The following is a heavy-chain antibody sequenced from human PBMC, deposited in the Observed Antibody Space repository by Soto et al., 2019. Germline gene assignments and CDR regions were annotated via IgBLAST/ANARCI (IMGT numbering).Heavy chain of an antibody. D-gene: IGHD6-13*01. V-gene: IGHV4-59*08. CDR2: IYYSGST. J-gene: IGHJ4*02. CDR3: ARAAIAAAPSDY. CDR1: GGSINSYY. Sequence: QVQLQESGPGLVKPSETLSLTRTVSGGSINSYYWSWIRQPPGKGLEWIGYIYYSGSTNYNPSLKSRVTISVDTSKNQFALELSSVTAADTAVYYCARAAIAAAPSDYWGQGTLVTVSS.